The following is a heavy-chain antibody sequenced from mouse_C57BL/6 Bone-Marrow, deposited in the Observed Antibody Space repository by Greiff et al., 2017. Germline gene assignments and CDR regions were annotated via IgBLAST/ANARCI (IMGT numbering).Heavy chain of an antibody. V-gene: IGHV1-81*01. CDR3: ARERLYYYGRSDY. CDR2: IYPRSGNT. J-gene: IGHJ2*01. D-gene: IGHD1-1*01. Sequence: QVQLQQSGAELARPGASVKLSCKASGYTFTSYGISWVKQRTGQGLEWIGEIYPRSGNTYYNEKFKGKATLTADKSSSTAYMELRSLPSEDSAVYCCARERLYYYGRSDYWGQGTTLTVSS. CDR1: GYTFTSYG.